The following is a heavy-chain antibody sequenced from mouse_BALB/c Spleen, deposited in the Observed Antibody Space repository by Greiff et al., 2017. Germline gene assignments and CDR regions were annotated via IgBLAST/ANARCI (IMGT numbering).Heavy chain of an antibody. CDR1: GYAFSSSW. Sequence: VQLKESGPELVKPGASVKISCKASGYAFSSSWMNWVKQRPGQGLEWIGRIYPGDGDTNYNGKFKGKATLTADKSSSTAYMQLSSLTSVDSAVYFCARGYYGSIDYWGQGTTLTVSS. J-gene: IGHJ2*01. CDR3: ARGYYGSIDY. V-gene: IGHV1-82*01. CDR2: IYPGDGDT. D-gene: IGHD1-1*01.